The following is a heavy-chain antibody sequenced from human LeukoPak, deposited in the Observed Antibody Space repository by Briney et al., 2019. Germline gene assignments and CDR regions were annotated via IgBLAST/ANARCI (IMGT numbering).Heavy chain of an antibody. D-gene: IGHD3-22*01. CDR3: ARAWARDSSGYYDGYFQH. Sequence: ASVKVSCKASGYTFTSYDINWVRQATGQGLEWMGWMNPNSGDTGYAQNFQGRVTMTRDTSINTAYMELSSLRSEDTAVYYCARAWARDSSGYYDGYFQHWGQGTLVTVSS. CDR1: GYTFTSYD. J-gene: IGHJ1*01. V-gene: IGHV1-8*01. CDR2: MNPNSGDT.